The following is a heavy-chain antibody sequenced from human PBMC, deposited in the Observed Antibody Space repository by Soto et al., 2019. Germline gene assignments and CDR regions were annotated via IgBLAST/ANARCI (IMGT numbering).Heavy chain of an antibody. Sequence: VQLVESGGGLVQPGGSLRISCAASGFSVSSNYMSWVRQAPGKGLEWVSIIYGGGSTYYADSVKGRITISRHNSENTVYLQMNSLRPEDTAVYYCAREIPQSSGYWGQGTLVTVSS. D-gene: IGHD3-10*01. CDR3: AREIPQSSGY. CDR1: GFSVSSNY. V-gene: IGHV3-53*04. CDR2: IYGGGST. J-gene: IGHJ4*02.